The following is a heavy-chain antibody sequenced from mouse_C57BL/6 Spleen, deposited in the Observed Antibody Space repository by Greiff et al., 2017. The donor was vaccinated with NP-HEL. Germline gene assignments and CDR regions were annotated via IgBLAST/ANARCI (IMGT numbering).Heavy chain of an antibody. CDR3: TRTYYYGSSYEFAY. CDR2: IDPETGGT. CDR1: GYTFTDYE. J-gene: IGHJ3*01. D-gene: IGHD1-1*01. Sequence: VQLQQSGAELVRPGASVTLSCKASGYTFTDYEMHWVKQTPVHGLEWIGAIDPETGGTAYNQKFKGKAILTADKSSSTAYMELRSLTSEDSAVYYCTRTYYYGSSYEFAYWGQGTLVTVSA. V-gene: IGHV1-15*01.